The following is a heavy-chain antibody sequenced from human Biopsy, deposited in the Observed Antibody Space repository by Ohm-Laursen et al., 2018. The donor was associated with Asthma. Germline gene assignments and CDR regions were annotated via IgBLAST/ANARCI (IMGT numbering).Heavy chain of an antibody. CDR3: ARLNYYDSSGKYLDS. Sequence: GTLSLTCSVYGGSISSFYWSWIRQSPEKGLEYIGDVSHTGSTNYNPSLKSRVTMSLDTSKSQFSLRLTSVTPADTAVYYCARLNYYDSSGKYLDSWGQGTLVTVSS. CDR1: GGSISSFY. D-gene: IGHD3-22*01. V-gene: IGHV4-59*01. J-gene: IGHJ4*02. CDR2: VSHTGST.